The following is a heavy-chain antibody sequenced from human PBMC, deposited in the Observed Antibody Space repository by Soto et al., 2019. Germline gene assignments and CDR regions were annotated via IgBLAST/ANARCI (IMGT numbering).Heavy chain of an antibody. D-gene: IGHD3-10*01. V-gene: IGHV3-66*01. CDR3: ARDIYYGLYSWFDP. CDR2: IYSGGST. Sequence: GGSLRLSCASSGFTVSSNYMSLVRQAPGKGLEWVSVIYSGGSTYYADSVRGRFTISRDNSKNTLYLQMNSLRAEDTAVYYCARDIYYGLYSWFDPWGQGTLVTVSS. CDR1: GFTVSSNY. J-gene: IGHJ5*02.